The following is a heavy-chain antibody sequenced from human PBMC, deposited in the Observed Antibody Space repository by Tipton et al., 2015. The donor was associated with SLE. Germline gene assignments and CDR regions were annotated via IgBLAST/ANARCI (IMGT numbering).Heavy chain of an antibody. Sequence: LRLSCAVSGGSISSGGYSWSWIRQPPGKGLEWIGYIYHSGSTYYNPSLKSRVTISVDRSKNQFSLKLSSVTAADTAVYYCARGAYGGGDSSFDGMDVWGQGTTVTVSS. CDR1: GGSISSGGYS. CDR3: ARGAYGGGDSSFDGMDV. CDR2: IYHSGST. J-gene: IGHJ6*02. V-gene: IGHV4-30-2*01. D-gene: IGHD6-6*01.